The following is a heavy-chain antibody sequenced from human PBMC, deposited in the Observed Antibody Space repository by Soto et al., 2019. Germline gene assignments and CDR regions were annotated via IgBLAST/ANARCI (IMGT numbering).Heavy chain of an antibody. CDR3: VSKLTGTAYFDV. J-gene: IGHJ2*01. CDR1: GYTFTNYH. Sequence: QVQLVQSGAEVKKPGASVKVSCKASGYTFTNYHMHWVRQAPGLGLEWMGTINLSDGGTGYKERLQGRVTMTRDTSTSTGYMELSSLRSEDTAVYYCVSKLTGTAYFDVWGRGTLVTVSS. D-gene: IGHD1-20*01. CDR2: INLSDGGT. V-gene: IGHV1-46*04.